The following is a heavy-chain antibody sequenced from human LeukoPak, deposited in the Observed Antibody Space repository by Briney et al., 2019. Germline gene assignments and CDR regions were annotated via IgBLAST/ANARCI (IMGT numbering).Heavy chain of an antibody. D-gene: IGHD2/OR15-2a*01. V-gene: IGHV1-46*01. CDR2: INPGGDNT. J-gene: IGHJ3*02. CDR1: GYTFTNYY. Sequence: ASVKVSCKASGYTFTNYYIHWVRQAPGQGLEWMGLINPGGDNTNYAQNFQGRVTMTRDTSTSTVHMELSSLTSDDTAVYYCARDQNRDDAFDIWGQGTMVTVSS. CDR3: ARDQNRDDAFDI.